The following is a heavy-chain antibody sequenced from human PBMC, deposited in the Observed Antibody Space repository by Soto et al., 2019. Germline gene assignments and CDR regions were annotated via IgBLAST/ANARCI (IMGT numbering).Heavy chain of an antibody. CDR3: ASMIVVALEDAFDI. D-gene: IGHD3-22*01. V-gene: IGHV1-69*13. Sequence: SVKVSCKASGGTFSSYAISWVRQAPGQGLEWMGGIIPIFGTANYAQKFQGRVTITADESKNTLYLQMNSLRAEDTAVYYCASMIVVALEDAFDIWGQGTRVTVSS. J-gene: IGHJ3*02. CDR1: GGTFSSYA. CDR2: IIPIFGTA.